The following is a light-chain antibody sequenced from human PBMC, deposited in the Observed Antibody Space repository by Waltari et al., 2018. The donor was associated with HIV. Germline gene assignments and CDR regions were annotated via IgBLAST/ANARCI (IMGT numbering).Light chain of an antibody. CDR2: DIR. CDR3: QSYDNNLSVWM. J-gene: IGLJ3*02. V-gene: IGLV1-40*01. CDR1: SSHIGAGYD. Sequence: QSVLTQRPSLSGAAGQRVTISCTGRSSHIGAGYDVHWYQQLPGKAPKLLIYDIRYRPSGVRDRFSGSKLGTSASLAITGLQAEDEADYYCQSYDNNLSVWMFGGGTKLTVL.